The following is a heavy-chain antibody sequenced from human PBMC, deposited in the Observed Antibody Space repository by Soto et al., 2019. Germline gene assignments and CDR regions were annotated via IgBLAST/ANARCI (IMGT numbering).Heavy chain of an antibody. CDR3: AIYRSTYYFLPPFDS. CDR1: GFTFSSYA. D-gene: IGHD3-10*01. Sequence: PGGSLRLSCAASGFTFSSYAMSWVRQAPGKGLEWVSAISGSGGSTYYADSVKGRFTISRDNSKNTLYLQMNSLRAEDTAVYYSAIYRSTYYFLPPFDSWGQGTLVTVSS. J-gene: IGHJ1*01. CDR2: ISGSGGST. V-gene: IGHV3-23*01.